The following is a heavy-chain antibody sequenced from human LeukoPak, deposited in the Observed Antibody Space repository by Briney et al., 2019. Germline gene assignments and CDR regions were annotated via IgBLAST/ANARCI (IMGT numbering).Heavy chain of an antibody. CDR3: ASYLGYDILTGYPLRGAFDI. D-gene: IGHD3-9*01. Sequence: SETLSLTCTVSGGSVSSSSYYWGWIRQPPGKGLEWIGYIYYSGSTNYNPSLKSRVTISVDTSKNQFSLKLSSVTAADTAVYYCASYLGYDILTGYPLRGAFDIWGQGTMVTVSS. CDR1: GGSVSSSSYY. J-gene: IGHJ3*02. CDR2: IYYSGST. V-gene: IGHV4-61*01.